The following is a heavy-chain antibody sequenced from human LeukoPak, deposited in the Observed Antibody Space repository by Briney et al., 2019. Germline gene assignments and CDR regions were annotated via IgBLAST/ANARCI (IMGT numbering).Heavy chain of an antibody. J-gene: IGHJ4*02. V-gene: IGHV3-74*01. CDR2: NSDGSST. CDR3: ASLIYGDRVAATSAFDY. Sequence: NSDGSSTTYADSVKGRFTISRDNAKNTLYLQMNSLRAEDTAVYYCASLIYGDRVAATSAFDYWGQGTLVTVSS. D-gene: IGHD2-15*01.